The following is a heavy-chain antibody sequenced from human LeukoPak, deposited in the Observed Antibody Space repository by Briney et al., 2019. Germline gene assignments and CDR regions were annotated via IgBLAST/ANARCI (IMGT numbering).Heavy chain of an antibody. CDR3: ARDRGSEWFGEPLAIDY. D-gene: IGHD3-10*01. J-gene: IGHJ4*02. V-gene: IGHV3-21*01. CDR1: GFTFSSYS. CDR2: ISSSSSYI. Sequence: PGGSLRLSCAASGFTFSSYSMNWVRQAPGKGLEWVSSISSSSSYIYYADSVKGRFTISRDNAKNSLYLQMNSLRAEDTAVYYCARDRGSEWFGEPLAIDYWGQGTLVTVSS.